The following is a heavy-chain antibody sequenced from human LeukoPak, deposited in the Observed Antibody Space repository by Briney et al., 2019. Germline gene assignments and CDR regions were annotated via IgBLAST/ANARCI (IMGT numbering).Heavy chain of an antibody. CDR2: IYYSGST. J-gene: IGHJ4*02. D-gene: IGHD3-3*01. CDR1: GGSISSSSYY. V-gene: IGHV4-39*07. CDR3: ARVRVTIFGVVIMVGYFDY. Sequence: TSETLSLTCTVSGGSISSSSYYWGWIRQPPGKGPEWIGSIYYSGSTYYNPSLKSRVTISVDTSKNQFSLKLSSVTAADTAVYYCARVRVTIFGVVIMVGYFDYWGQGTLVTVSS.